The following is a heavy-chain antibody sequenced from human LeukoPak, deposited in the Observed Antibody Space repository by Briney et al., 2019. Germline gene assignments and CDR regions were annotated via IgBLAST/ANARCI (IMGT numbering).Heavy chain of an antibody. CDR3: ARDFLSGYYYDSSGTGYFDY. J-gene: IGHJ4*02. Sequence: GGSLRLSCAASGFTFSDYYMSWIRQAPGKGLEWVSYIGSSGSTIYYADSVKGRFTISRDNAKNSLYLQMNSLRAEDTAVYYCARDFLSGYYYDSSGTGYFDYWGQGTLVTVSS. CDR1: GFTFSDYY. D-gene: IGHD3-22*01. V-gene: IGHV3-11*01. CDR2: IGSSGSTI.